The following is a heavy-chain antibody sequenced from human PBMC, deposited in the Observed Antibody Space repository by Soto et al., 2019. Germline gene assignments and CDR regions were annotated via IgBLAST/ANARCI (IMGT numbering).Heavy chain of an antibody. CDR3: AREWVLYSSSSNWFYP. D-gene: IGHD6-13*01. CDR1: GYTFTSYG. V-gene: IGHV1-18*04. CDR2: ISAYNGNT. J-gene: IGHJ5*02. Sequence: QVQLVQSGAEVKKPGASVKVSCKASGYTFTSYGLSWVRQAPGQGLAWMGWISAYNGNTNYAQKLQGRVTMTTDRSTSTAYMELRSMRSDDTAVYYCAREWVLYSSSSNWFYPWGQGTLGTVSS.